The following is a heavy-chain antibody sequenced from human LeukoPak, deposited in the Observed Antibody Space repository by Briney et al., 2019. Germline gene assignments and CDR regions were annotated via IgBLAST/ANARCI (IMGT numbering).Heavy chain of an antibody. CDR3: ARARLNSLFDP. CDR1: GYTFTIYY. J-gene: IGHJ5*02. Sequence: ASVKVSYKASGYTFTIYYMHWVRQAPGQGLEWMGIINPSGGSTSYAQKFQGRVTMTRDTSTSTVYMELSSLRSEDTAVYYCARARLNSLFDPCGQGTLVTVSS. D-gene: IGHD1/OR15-1a*01. V-gene: IGHV1-46*01. CDR2: INPSGGST.